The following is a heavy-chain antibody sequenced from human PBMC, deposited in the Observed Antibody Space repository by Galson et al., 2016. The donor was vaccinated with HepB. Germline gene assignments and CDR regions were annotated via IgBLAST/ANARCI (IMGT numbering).Heavy chain of an antibody. V-gene: IGHV4-39*01. D-gene: IGHD2/OR15-2a*01. CDR2: IYSSGST. CDR1: SDSFSDTNFY. J-gene: IGHJ4*02. Sequence: SETLSLTCTVSSDSFSDTNFYWGWIRQPPGKGLEWIGTIYSSGSTFYNPSLKSRVTMSVDMSKNQFSLRLRSVTAADTAVYYCARVRAFYFFPDYWGQGTLVTVSS. CDR3: ARVRAFYFFPDY.